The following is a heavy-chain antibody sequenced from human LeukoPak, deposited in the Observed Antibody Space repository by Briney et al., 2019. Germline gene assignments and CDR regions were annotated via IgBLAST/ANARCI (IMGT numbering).Heavy chain of an antibody. CDR2: ISGYNGKT. CDR3: AKSGSGSDFPLDY. D-gene: IGHD1-26*01. CDR1: GYTFTSYG. V-gene: IGHV1-18*01. J-gene: IGHJ4*02. Sequence: ASVKVSCKASGYTFTSYGITWIRQAPGQGLEWMGWISGYNGKTNYAQKLQGRVTMTRDTSTSTAYMELRSLTSDDTAVYYCAKSGSGSDFPLDYWGQGTLVTVSS.